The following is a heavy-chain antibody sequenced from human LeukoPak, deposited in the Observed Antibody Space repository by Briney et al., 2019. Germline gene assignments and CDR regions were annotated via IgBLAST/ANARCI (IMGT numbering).Heavy chain of an antibody. CDR1: GFTFSGFA. CDR3: ARIAEGYSYGRYFDY. J-gene: IGHJ4*02. V-gene: IGHV3-64*01. Sequence: PGGSLRLSCAASGFTFSGFAMSWVRQAPGKGLEYVSGFSSNGGGTYYANSVRGRFTISRDNSKNTLYLQVGSLRVEDMGVYYCARIAEGYSYGRYFDYWGQGTLVTVSS. CDR2: FSSNGGGT. D-gene: IGHD5-18*01.